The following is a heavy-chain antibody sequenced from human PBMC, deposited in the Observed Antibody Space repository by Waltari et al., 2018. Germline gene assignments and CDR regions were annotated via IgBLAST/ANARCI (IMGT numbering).Heavy chain of an antibody. CDR3: AKDWPLYASGGYYYYYDMDV. D-gene: IGHD3-10*01. CDR1: GFTFSSYA. Sequence: EVQLLESGGGLVQPGGSLRLSCAASGFTFSSYAITWVRQAPGKGLEWVSVISGSGTRTYYADSVKGRFTISRDNSKNTLYLQMNSLRVEDTAVYYCAKDWPLYASGGYYYYYDMDVWGQGTTVTVSS. CDR2: ISGSGTRT. V-gene: IGHV3-23*01. J-gene: IGHJ6*02.